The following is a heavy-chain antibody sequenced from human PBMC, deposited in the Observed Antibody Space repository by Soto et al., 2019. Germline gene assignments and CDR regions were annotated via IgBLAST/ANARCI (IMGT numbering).Heavy chain of an antibody. J-gene: IGHJ4*02. CDR2: IYYSGST. CDR3: ASHKINHPDLFDF. CDR1: GGSISSYY. Sequence: PSETLSLTCTVSGGSISSYYWSWIRQPPGKGLEWIGYIYYSGSTNYNPSLKSRVTISVDTSKNQFSLKLSSVTAADTAVYYCASHKINHPDLFDFCGQGTLVTVSS. V-gene: IGHV4-59*01.